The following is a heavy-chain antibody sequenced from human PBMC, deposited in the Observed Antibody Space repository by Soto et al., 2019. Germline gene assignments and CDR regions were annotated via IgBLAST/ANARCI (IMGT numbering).Heavy chain of an antibody. D-gene: IGHD6-13*01. V-gene: IGHV4-34*01. CDR2: INHSGST. CDR3: ARGEDSSSWYPDYYYYGMDV. Sequence: LSLTCAVYGGSFSGYYWSWIRQPPGKGLEWIGEINHSGSTNYNPSLKSRVTISVDTSKNQFSLKLSSVTAADTAVYYCARGEDSSSWYPDYYYYGMDVWGQGTTVTVSS. J-gene: IGHJ6*02. CDR1: GGSFSGYY.